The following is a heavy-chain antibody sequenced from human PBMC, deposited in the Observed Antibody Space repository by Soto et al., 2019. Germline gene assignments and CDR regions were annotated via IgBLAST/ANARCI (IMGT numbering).Heavy chain of an antibody. CDR1: GFNFDNYG. D-gene: IGHD2-15*01. V-gene: IGHV3-30*18. J-gene: IGHJ4*02. CDR2: ITYDGSFQ. CDR3: EKDRVVGSFITHLAF. Sequence: GGSLRLSYQASGFNFDNYGMHWVRQAPGKGLEWVAVITYDGSFQYYADSVKGRFTISRDKSKNTLSLHLNTLKPKDKDVYLWEKDRVVGSFITHLAFWGQVTRVTV.